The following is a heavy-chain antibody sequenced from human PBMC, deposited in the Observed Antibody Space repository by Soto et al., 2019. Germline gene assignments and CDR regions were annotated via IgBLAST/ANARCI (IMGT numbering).Heavy chain of an antibody. V-gene: IGHV3-23*01. Sequence: EVQLLESGGGLVQPGRSLRLSCAASGFTFSSYAMNWVRQAPGKGLEWVSAMSGTGGSTYYADSVKGRFTISRDNSKNTLYLQMKSLRVEDTAVFYCAKAGFSSGWSPSYFDYWGQGTLVTVSS. CDR2: MSGTGGST. CDR1: GFTFSSYA. D-gene: IGHD6-19*01. CDR3: AKAGFSSGWSPSYFDY. J-gene: IGHJ4*02.